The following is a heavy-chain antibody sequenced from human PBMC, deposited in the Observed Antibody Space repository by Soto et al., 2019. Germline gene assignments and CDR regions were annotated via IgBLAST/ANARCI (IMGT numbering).Heavy chain of an antibody. CDR3: ARGGNIVVVPAATPHYYYYGMDV. CDR1: GGSISSGDYY. D-gene: IGHD2-2*01. CDR2: IYYSGST. V-gene: IGHV4-30-4*01. J-gene: IGHJ6*02. Sequence: PSETLSLTCTVSGGSISSGDYYWSWIRQPPGKGLEWIGYIYYSGSTYYNPSLKSRVTISVDTSKNQFSLKLSSVTAADTAVYYCARGGNIVVVPAATPHYYYYGMDVWGQGTTVTVSS.